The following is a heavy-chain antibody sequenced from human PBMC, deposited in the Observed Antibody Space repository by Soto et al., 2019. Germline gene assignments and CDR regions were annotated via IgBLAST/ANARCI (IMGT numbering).Heavy chain of an antibody. D-gene: IGHD3-3*01. Sequence: PGGSLRLSCAASGFTFSDYSMNWVRQAPGKGLEWVSYISTTSSTIYYADSVKGRFTISRDNAKNSLYLQMNSLRDEDTAVYYCARAPWTSTQQRKIDYWGQGTLVTVSS. CDR1: GFTFSDYS. J-gene: IGHJ4*02. V-gene: IGHV3-48*02. CDR3: ARAPWTSTQQRKIDY. CDR2: ISTTSSTI.